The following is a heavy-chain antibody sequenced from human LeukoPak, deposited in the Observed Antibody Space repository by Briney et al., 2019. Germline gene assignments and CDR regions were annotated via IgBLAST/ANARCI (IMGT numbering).Heavy chain of an antibody. CDR1: GGSISSYY. V-gene: IGHV4-59*12. CDR2: IYYSGST. J-gene: IGHJ6*02. Sequence: SETLSLTCTVSGGSISSYYWSWIRQPPGKGLEWIGYIYYSGSTNYNPSLKSRVTISVDTSKNQFSLKLSSVTAADTAVYYCARLGPIWFGESTYGMDVWGQGTTVTVSS. CDR3: ARLGPIWFGESTYGMDV. D-gene: IGHD3-10*01.